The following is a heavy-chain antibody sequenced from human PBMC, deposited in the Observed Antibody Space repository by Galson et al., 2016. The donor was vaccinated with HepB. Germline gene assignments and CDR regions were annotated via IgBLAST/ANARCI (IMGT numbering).Heavy chain of an antibody. CDR1: GFTFRNVW. D-gene: IGHD6-19*01. CDR2: VKSKTDGGTI. V-gene: IGHV3-15*01. Sequence: SLRLSCAVSGFTFRNVWMSWVRQAPGKALECVGRVKSKTDGGTIDYAAPVKGRFTISRDDSKNTLYLQMNSLKSEDTAIYYCTTDSDPRSSYYYYYYTMDVWGKGTTVTVSS. CDR3: TTDSDPRSSYYYYYYTMDV. J-gene: IGHJ6*04.